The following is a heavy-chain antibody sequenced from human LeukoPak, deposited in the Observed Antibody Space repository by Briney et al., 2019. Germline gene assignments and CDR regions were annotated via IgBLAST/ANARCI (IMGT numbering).Heavy chain of an antibody. V-gene: IGHV1-69*02. CDR2: IIPILGIA. D-gene: IGHD3-22*01. J-gene: IGHJ4*02. CDR3: ARGPSYYYDSSGYQDY. Sequence: SVKASCKASGGTFSSYTISWVRQAPGQGLEWMGRIIPILGIANYAQKFQGRVTITADKSTSTAYMELSSLRSEDTAVYYCARGPSYYYDSSGYQDYWGQGTLVTVSS. CDR1: GGTFSSYT.